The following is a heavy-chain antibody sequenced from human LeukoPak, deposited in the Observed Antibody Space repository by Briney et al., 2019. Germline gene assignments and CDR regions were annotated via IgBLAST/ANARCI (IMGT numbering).Heavy chain of an antibody. CDR2: INHSGST. CDR3: ARTYSSGWYPSYYYYGMDV. D-gene: IGHD6-19*01. J-gene: IGHJ6*02. CDR1: GGSFSGYY. Sequence: PSETLSLTCAVYGGSFSGYYWSWIRQPPGKGLEWIGEINHSGSTNYNPSLKSRVTISVDTSKNQFSLKLSSVTAADTAVYYCARTYSSGWYPSYYYYGMDVWGQGTTVTVSS. V-gene: IGHV4-34*01.